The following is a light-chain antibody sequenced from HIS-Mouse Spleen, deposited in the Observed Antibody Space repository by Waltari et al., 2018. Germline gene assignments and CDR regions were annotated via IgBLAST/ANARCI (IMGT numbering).Light chain of an antibody. CDR3: QQYYSYPPLT. Sequence: AIRMTQSPSSFSASTGDRVTLPCRASQGISSYLAWYQQKPGKAPKLLIYAASTLQSGVPSRFSGSGSGTDFTLTISCLQSEDFATYYCQQYYSYPPLTFGGGTKVEIK. CDR1: QGISSY. J-gene: IGKJ4*01. V-gene: IGKV1-8*01. CDR2: AAS.